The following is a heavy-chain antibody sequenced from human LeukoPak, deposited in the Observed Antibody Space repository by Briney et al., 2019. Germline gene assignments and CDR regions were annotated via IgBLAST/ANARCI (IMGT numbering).Heavy chain of an antibody. CDR1: GYTFTSYY. CDR3: ARDFKLEPQTRDNWYFNL. V-gene: IGHV1-46*03. Sequence: ASVKVSCKASGYTFTSYYMHWVRQAPGQGPEWMGIINPSGGSTSYAQKFQGRVTMTRDTSTSTVYMELSSLRSEDTAVYYCARDFKLEPQTRDNWYFNLWGRGTLVTVSS. CDR2: INPSGGST. J-gene: IGHJ2*01. D-gene: IGHD1-1*01.